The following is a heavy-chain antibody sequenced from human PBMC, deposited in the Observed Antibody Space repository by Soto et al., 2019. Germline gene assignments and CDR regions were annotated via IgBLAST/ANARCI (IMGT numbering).Heavy chain of an antibody. CDR1: GGSISSGGYS. Sequence: SETLSLTCAVSGGSISSGGYSWSWIRQPPGKGLEWIGYIYHSGSTYYNPSLKSRVTISVDTSKNQFSLKLSSVTAADTAVYYCARGVNPPYLAYWGKGTLVPVSS. CDR3: ARGVNPPYLAY. V-gene: IGHV4-30-2*01. J-gene: IGHJ4*02. CDR2: IYHSGST.